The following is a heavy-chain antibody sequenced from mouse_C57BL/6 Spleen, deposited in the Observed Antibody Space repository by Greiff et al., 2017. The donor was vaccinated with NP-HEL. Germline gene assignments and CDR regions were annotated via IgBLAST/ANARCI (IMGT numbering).Heavy chain of an antibody. D-gene: IGHD2-4*01. Sequence: EVHLVESGGGLVKPGGSLKLSCAASGFTFSSYAMSWVRQTPEKRLEWVATISDGGSYTYYPANVTGRFTISRDNAKNNLYLQMSHLKSEDTAMYYCARVITTGAMDYWGQGTSVTVSS. J-gene: IGHJ4*01. CDR2: ISDGGSYT. CDR1: GFTFSSYA. V-gene: IGHV5-4*01. CDR3: ARVITTGAMDY.